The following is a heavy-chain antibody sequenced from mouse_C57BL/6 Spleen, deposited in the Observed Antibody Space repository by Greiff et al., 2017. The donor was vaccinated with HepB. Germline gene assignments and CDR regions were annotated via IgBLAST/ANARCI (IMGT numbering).Heavy chain of an antibody. CDR2: ISDGGSYT. J-gene: IGHJ2*01. Sequence: DVMLVESGGGLVKPGGSLKLSCAASGFTFSSYAMSWVRQTPEKRLEWVATISDGGSYTYYPDNVKGRFTISRDNAKNNLYLQMSHLKSEDTAMYYCARRLLYYFDYWGQGTTLTVSS. D-gene: IGHD2-10*01. CDR1: GFTFSSYA. CDR3: ARRLLYYFDY. V-gene: IGHV5-4*03.